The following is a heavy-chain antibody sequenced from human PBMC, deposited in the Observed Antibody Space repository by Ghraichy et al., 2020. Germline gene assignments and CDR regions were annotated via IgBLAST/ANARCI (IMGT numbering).Heavy chain of an antibody. CDR1: GFTFSSYW. J-gene: IGHJ6*02. CDR3: ARDGAAAAGTGTYYYYYGMDV. Sequence: GGSLRLSCAASGFTFSSYWMSWVRQAPGKGLEWVAVIWYDGSNKYYADSVKGRFTISRDNSKNTLYLQMNSLRAEDTAVYYCARDGAAAAGTGTYYYYYGMDVWGQGTTVTVSS. CDR2: IWYDGSNK. V-gene: IGHV3-33*08. D-gene: IGHD6-13*01.